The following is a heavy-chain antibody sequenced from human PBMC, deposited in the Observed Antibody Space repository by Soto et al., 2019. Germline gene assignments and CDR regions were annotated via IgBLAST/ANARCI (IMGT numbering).Heavy chain of an antibody. CDR2: INPSGGST. Sequence: ASVKVSCKASGYTFTSYYMHWVRQAPGQGLEWMGIINPSGGSTSYAQKFQGRVTMTRDTSTSTVYMELSSLRSEDTAVYYCAREGGYYDYIWGSYLTAPDYRGQGTLVTVSS. CDR1: GYTFTSYY. V-gene: IGHV1-46*03. CDR3: AREGGYYDYIWGSYLTAPDY. J-gene: IGHJ4*02. D-gene: IGHD3-16*01.